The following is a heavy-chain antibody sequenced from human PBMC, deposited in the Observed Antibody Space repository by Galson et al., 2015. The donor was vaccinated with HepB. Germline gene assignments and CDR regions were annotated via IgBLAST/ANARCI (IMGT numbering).Heavy chain of an antibody. V-gene: IGHV1-24*01. CDR1: GYTLTELS. CDR3: ATQYHLSGYYSY. D-gene: IGHD3-22*01. J-gene: IGHJ4*02. CDR2: FDPEDGET. Sequence: SVKVSCKVSGYTLTELSMHWVRQAPGKGLEWMGGFDPEDGETIYAQKFQGRVTMTEDTSTDTAYMELSSLRSEDTAVYYCATQYHLSGYYSYWGQGTLVTVSS.